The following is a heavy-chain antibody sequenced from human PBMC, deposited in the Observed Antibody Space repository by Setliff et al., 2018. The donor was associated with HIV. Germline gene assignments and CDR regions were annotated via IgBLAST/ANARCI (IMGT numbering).Heavy chain of an antibody. CDR2: IRSIANSHAT. D-gene: IGHD3-22*01. V-gene: IGHV3-73*01. J-gene: IGHJ4*02. CDR1: GFTFSGSA. CDR3: VKGFPRRYLDSSGYYYFDY. Sequence: GGSLRLSCATSGFTFSGSAMHWVRQASGKGLEWVGRIRSIANSHATTYAASVKGRFTISRDDSKNTAYLQMDRLRTEDTAVYYCVKGFPRRYLDSSGYYYFDYWGLGTLVTVSS.